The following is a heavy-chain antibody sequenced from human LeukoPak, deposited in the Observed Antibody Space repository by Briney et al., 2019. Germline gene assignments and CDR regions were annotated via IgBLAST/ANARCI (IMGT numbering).Heavy chain of an antibody. Sequence: GASVKVSCKASGGTFSSYAISWVRQAPGQGLEWMGGIIPIFGTANYAQKFQGGVTITADESTSTAYMELSSLRSEDTAVYYCARGPCTGGVCYNAFDIWGQGTMVTVSS. V-gene: IGHV1-69*13. D-gene: IGHD2-8*02. J-gene: IGHJ3*02. CDR2: IIPIFGTA. CDR1: GGTFSSYA. CDR3: ARGPCTGGVCYNAFDI.